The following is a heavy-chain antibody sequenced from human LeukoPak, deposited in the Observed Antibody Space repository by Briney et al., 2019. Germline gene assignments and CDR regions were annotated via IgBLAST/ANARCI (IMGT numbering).Heavy chain of an antibody. V-gene: IGHV1-2*02. CDR1: AYTLTGYY. Sequence: ASVKVSCKASAYTLTGYYMHWVRQAPGQGLEWIGWINPNSGGTNYAQKFQGRVTMTRDTSISTAYMELSRLSSDDTAVYYCAGDRTLHGSGSYYFDYWGQGTLVTVSS. CDR3: AGDRTLHGSGSYYFDY. D-gene: IGHD3-10*01. CDR2: INPNSGGT. J-gene: IGHJ4*02.